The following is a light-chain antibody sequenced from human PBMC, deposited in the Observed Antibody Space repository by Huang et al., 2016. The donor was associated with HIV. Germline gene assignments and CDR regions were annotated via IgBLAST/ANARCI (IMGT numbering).Light chain of an antibody. J-gene: IGKJ3*01. CDR3: QQLKTYPIT. CDR1: QGIGRY. Sequence: IQLTQSPSSLSASVGDRVTITCRASQGIGRYLVWYQQKPGKAPKLLIYAASTLQRGVPSRFSGSGSGTDFTLTIGSLQPEDFATYYCQQLKTYPITFGPGTQVDIK. CDR2: AAS. V-gene: IGKV1-9*01.